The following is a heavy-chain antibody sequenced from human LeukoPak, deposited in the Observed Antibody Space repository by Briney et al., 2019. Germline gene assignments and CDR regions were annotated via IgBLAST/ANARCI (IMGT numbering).Heavy chain of an antibody. V-gene: IGHV1-69*13. J-gene: IGHJ6*02. CDR3: ARDRGIAAAGPLYYYYGMDV. CDR2: IIPIFGTA. Sequence: SVKVSCKASGGTFSSYAISWVRQAPGQGLEWMGGIIPIFGTANYAQKFQGRVTITADESTSTAYMELSSLRSEDTAVYYCARDRGIAAAGPLYYYYGMDVWGQGTTVTVSS. CDR1: GGTFSSYA. D-gene: IGHD6-13*01.